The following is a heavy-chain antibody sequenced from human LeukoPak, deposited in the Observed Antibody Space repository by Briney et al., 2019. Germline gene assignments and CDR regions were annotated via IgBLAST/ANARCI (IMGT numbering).Heavy chain of an antibody. D-gene: IGHD3-22*01. Sequence: SETLSLTCTVSGASISSGSYYWSGIRQPAGKGLEWIGRIYTSGSTNYNPSLKSRVTISVDTSKNQFSLKLSSVTAADTAVYYCARVARDYYDSSGYYYFDYWGQGTLVTVSS. CDR3: ARVARDYYDSSGYYYFDY. CDR2: IYTSGST. V-gene: IGHV4-61*02. J-gene: IGHJ4*02. CDR1: GASISSGSYY.